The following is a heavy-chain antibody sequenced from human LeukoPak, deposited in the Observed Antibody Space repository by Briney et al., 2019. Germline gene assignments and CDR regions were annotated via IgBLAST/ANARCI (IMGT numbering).Heavy chain of an antibody. D-gene: IGHD2-15*01. J-gene: IGHJ6*04. CDR1: GGTFSSYA. CDR2: IIPIFGTA. V-gene: IGHV1-69*06. CDR3: ASGPPPYCSGGSCPALYGMDV. Sequence: PGASVKVSCKASGGTFSSYAISWVRQAPGQGLEWMGGIIPIFGTANYAQKFQGRVTITADKSTSTAYMELSSLRSEDTAVYYCASGPPPYCSGGSCPALYGMDVWGKGTTVTVSP.